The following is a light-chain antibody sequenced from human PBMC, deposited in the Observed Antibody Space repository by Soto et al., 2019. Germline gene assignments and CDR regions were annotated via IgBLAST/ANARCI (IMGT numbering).Light chain of an antibody. J-gene: IGLJ1*01. CDR1: SSDAGGYNY. Sequence: QSALTQPPSASGSPGQSVAISCTGTSSDAGGYNYLSWYQQHPGKAPKLMIYEVNKRPSGVPDRFSGSKSGNTASLTVSGLQAEDEADYYCSSYAGSSNVFGTGTKLTVL. CDR3: SSYAGSSNV. V-gene: IGLV2-8*01. CDR2: EVN.